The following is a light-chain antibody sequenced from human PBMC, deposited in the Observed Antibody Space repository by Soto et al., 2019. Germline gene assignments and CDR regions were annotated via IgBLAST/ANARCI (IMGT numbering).Light chain of an antibody. Sequence: DILLSKSPLSLPVTPGEPASISCRSSQSLLHSNGYNYLDWYLQKPGQSPQLLIYLGSNRASGVPDRFSGSGSGTDFTLKISRVEDEDVGVYYCMQALQTPRTFGPGTKVDIK. J-gene: IGKJ3*01. CDR3: MQALQTPRT. V-gene: IGKV2-28*01. CDR2: LGS. CDR1: QSLLHSNGYNY.